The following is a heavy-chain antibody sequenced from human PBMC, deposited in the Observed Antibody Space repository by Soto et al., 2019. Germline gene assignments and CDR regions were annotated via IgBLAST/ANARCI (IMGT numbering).Heavy chain of an antibody. J-gene: IGHJ4*02. CDR3: ARDLGYALTDY. CDR1: GGTFSSYA. CDR2: INAGNGNT. Sequence: ASVKVSCKASGGTFSSYAISWVRQAPGQRLEWMGWINAGNGNTKYSQKFQGRVTITRDTSASTAYMELSSLRSEDTAVYYCARDLGYALTDYWGQGTLVTVSS. V-gene: IGHV1-3*01. D-gene: IGHD2-15*01.